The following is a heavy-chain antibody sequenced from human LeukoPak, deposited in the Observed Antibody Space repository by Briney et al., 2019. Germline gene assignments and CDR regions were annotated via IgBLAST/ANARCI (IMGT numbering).Heavy chain of an antibody. D-gene: IGHD6-19*01. CDR1: GGSISSSSYH. J-gene: IGHJ4*02. CDR3: ARHYRGWYFDY. Sequence: KPSETLSLTCTVSGGSISSSSYHWGWIRQPPGKGLEWIGSIYYSGSTYYNPSLKSRVTISVDTSKNQSSLKLSSVTAADTAVYYCARHYRGWYFDYWGQGTLVTVPS. V-gene: IGHV4-39*01. CDR2: IYYSGST.